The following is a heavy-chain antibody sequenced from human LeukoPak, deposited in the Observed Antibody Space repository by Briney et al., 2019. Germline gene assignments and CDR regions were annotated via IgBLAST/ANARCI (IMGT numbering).Heavy chain of an antibody. V-gene: IGHV3-23*01. J-gene: IGHJ5*02. Sequence: GGSLRLSCAASGFTFNNYGLIWVRQAPGKGLEWVAAISNDGGGTMYAAFVEGRFTISRDNSKNSLYLQMNSLRAEDTAVYYCARDLGILTGSNWFDPWGQGTLVTVSS. CDR2: ISNDGGGT. D-gene: IGHD3-9*01. CDR3: ARDLGILTGSNWFDP. CDR1: GFTFNNYG.